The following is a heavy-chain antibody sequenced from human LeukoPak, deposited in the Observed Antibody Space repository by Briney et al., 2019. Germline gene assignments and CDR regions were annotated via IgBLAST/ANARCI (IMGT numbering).Heavy chain of an antibody. CDR3: ARDSTTVTLPFFDY. J-gene: IGHJ4*02. V-gene: IGHV4-34*01. D-gene: IGHD4-17*01. CDR1: GGSFSGYY. Sequence: SETLSLTCAVSGGSFSGYYWSWIRQPPGKGLEWPGEINHSGSTNYNPSLKSRITISVDTSKNQFSLKLSSVTAADTAVYYCARDSTTVTLPFFDYWGQGTLVTVSS. CDR2: INHSGST.